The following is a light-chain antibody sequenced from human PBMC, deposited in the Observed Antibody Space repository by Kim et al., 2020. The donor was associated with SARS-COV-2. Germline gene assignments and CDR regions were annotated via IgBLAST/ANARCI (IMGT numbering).Light chain of an antibody. V-gene: IGLV2-14*03. CDR3: SSHTGSSTWV. CDR1: SSDIGTSKY. Sequence: GQSLNIACTGTSSDIGTSKYVCWYRQHPGKAPQLIIYDVNKRPSGVSNRFSGSKSGNTASLTISGLQAEDEADYYCSSHTGSSTWVFGGGTQLTVL. CDR2: DVN. J-gene: IGLJ3*02.